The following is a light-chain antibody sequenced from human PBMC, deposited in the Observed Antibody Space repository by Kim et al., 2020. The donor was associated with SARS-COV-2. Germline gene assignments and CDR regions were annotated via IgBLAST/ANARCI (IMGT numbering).Light chain of an antibody. Sequence: SFTICCPGNTSDVGGYDLVSSYRKYPGKDPIPLISDVNRRHSGVPDRFSGSKSANTASLTISGLLADDEADYYCCSYAGTFNYAFGTGTKVTVL. V-gene: IGLV2-11*03. CDR2: DVN. J-gene: IGLJ1*01. CDR1: TSDVGGYDL. CDR3: CSYAGTFNYA.